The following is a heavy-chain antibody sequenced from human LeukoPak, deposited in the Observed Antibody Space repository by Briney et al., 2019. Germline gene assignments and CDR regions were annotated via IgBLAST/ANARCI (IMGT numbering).Heavy chain of an antibody. D-gene: IGHD6-19*01. V-gene: IGHV4-59*08. CDR1: GGSISSYY. J-gene: IGHJ5*02. Sequence: SETLSLTCTVSGGSISSYYWSWIRQPPGKGLEWIGYIYYSGSTNYNPSLKSRVTISVDTSKNQFSLKLSSVTAADTAAYYCARKSRFGSGWYWFDPWGQGTLVTVSS. CDR3: ARKSRFGSGWYWFDP. CDR2: IYYSGST.